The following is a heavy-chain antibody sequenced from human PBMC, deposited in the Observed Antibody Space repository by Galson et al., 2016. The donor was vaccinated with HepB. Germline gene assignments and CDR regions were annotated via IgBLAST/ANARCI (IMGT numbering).Heavy chain of an antibody. CDR2: LSDDGGKT. CDR1: GFSIRKYW. D-gene: IGHD3-3*01. J-gene: IGHJ4*02. V-gene: IGHV3-7*03. CDR3: ARVITFYDLMHC. Sequence: ALRLSCSAAGFSIRKYWMQWGRLVPGKGLVWVASLSDDGGKTYHVDSVKGRFTTSSDIAKNSLYLQMNSLRAEDTAVYFCARVITFYDLMHCWGQGAVVTVSS.